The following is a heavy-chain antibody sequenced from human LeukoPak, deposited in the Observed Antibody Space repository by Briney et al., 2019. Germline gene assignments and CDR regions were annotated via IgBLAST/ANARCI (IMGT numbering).Heavy chain of an antibody. V-gene: IGHV4-34*01. CDR2: INYSGST. CDR3: AYTTSRRKIFDY. Sequence: PSETLSLTCAVYGGSFSDYFWTWIRQPPGMGLEWIGEINYSGSTNYNPSLKSRVTISVDTSKKQPSLKLTSVTAADAAVYYCAYTTSRRKIFDYWGQGTLVTVSS. D-gene: IGHD2-2*02. CDR1: GGSFSDYF. J-gene: IGHJ4*02.